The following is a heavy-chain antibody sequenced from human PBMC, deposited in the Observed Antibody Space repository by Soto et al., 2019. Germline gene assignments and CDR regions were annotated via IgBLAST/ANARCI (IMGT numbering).Heavy chain of an antibody. CDR2: IYYSGST. Sequence: SETLSLTCTVSGGSVSSGSYYWSWIRQPPGKGLEWIGYIYYSGSTNYNPSLKSRVTISVDTSKNQFSLKLSSVTAADTAVYYCERGNRSPQSYYYFDYWGQGTLVTVYS. CDR3: ERGNRSPQSYYYFDY. V-gene: IGHV4-61*01. CDR1: GGSVSSGSYY. J-gene: IGHJ4*02. D-gene: IGHD2-21*01.